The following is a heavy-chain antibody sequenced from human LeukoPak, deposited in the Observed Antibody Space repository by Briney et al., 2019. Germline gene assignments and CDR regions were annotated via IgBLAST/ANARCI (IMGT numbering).Heavy chain of an antibody. V-gene: IGHV3-23*01. J-gene: IGHJ6*02. D-gene: IGHD6-19*01. Sequence: GRSLRLSCAASGFTFSSYAMSWVRQAPGKGLEWVSAISGSGGSTYYADSVKGRFTISRDNSKNTLYLQMNSLRAEDTAVYYCAKGQSIAVVFAYGMDVWGQGTTVTVSS. CDR3: AKGQSIAVVFAYGMDV. CDR2: ISGSGGST. CDR1: GFTFSSYA.